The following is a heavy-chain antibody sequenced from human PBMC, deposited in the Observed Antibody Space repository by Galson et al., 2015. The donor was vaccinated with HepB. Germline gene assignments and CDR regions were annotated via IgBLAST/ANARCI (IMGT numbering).Heavy chain of an antibody. Sequence: SLRLYCAGSGFPFGNYAMSWFRQAPGKGLEWLGYIKSKTFGGTTQYAASVRGRFTVSRDDSASLAYLQMNNPRIEDTAMYYCTLGGAAAYWGQGTLVTVAS. D-gene: IGHD2-15*01. J-gene: IGHJ4*02. CDR1: GFPFGNYA. CDR2: IKSKTFGGTT. CDR3: TLGGAAAY. V-gene: IGHV3-49*03.